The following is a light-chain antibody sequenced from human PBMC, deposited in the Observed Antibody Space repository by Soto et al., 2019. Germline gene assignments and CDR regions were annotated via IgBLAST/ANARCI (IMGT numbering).Light chain of an antibody. CDR3: QAWDSVTAWV. CDR2: QDN. Sequence: SYELTQPPSVSVSPGRTASITCSGAKLGDKYGCWYQQKPGQSPVLVIYQDNKRPSGIPERFSGSNSGNTATLTISGTQAMDEADYYCQAWDSVTAWVFGGGTKVTVL. V-gene: IGLV3-1*01. CDR1: KLGDKY. J-gene: IGLJ3*02.